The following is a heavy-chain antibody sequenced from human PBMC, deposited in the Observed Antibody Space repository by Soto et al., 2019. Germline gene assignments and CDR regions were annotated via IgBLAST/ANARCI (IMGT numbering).Heavy chain of an antibody. V-gene: IGHV1-2*02. D-gene: IGHD3-3*01. J-gene: IGHJ3*02. CDR2: INPATGAA. CDR3: ARGGGVGVAGSAAFDM. Sequence: QLHLVQSGAVVKKPGASVTVSCSASGYPVTAYYMHWVRQAPGRGLEWMGGINPATGAAKYTQTFQGRVTMTRDAATSTVFMELSGLTSDDTAGFYCARGGGVGVAGSAAFDMWGQGTLVTVSS. CDR1: GYPVTAYY.